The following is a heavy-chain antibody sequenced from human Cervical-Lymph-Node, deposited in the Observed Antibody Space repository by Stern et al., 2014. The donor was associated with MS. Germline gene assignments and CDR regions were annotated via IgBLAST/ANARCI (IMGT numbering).Heavy chain of an antibody. CDR2: INPSGGST. D-gene: IGHD6-19*01. J-gene: IGHJ6*02. V-gene: IGHV1-46*01. CDR3: ARVSRSSGSIQFYYYYGMDV. Sequence: QVQLGQSGAEVKKPGASVKVSCKASGYTFTSYYMHWVRQAPGQGLAWMGIINPSGGSTSYAQKFQGRVTMTRDTSTSTVYMELSSLRSEDTAVYYCARVSRSSGSIQFYYYYGMDVWGQGTTVTVSS. CDR1: GYTFTSYY.